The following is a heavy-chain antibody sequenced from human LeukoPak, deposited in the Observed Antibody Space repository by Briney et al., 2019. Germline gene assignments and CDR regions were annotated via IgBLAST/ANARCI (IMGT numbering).Heavy chain of an antibody. Sequence: GGSLRLSCAASGFTFSSYGMSWVRQAPGKGLEWVSAISGSCGSTYYADSVKGRFTISRDNSKNTLYLQMNSLRAEDTAVYYCAKEGDHLHPIVTVRFYFDYWGQGTLVTVSS. V-gene: IGHV3-23*01. D-gene: IGHD1-26*01. CDR3: AKEGDHLHPIVTVRFYFDY. J-gene: IGHJ4*02. CDR1: GFTFSSYG. CDR2: ISGSCGST.